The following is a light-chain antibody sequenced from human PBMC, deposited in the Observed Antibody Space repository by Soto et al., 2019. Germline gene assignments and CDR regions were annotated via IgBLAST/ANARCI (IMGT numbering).Light chain of an antibody. V-gene: IGKV3-15*01. J-gene: IGKJ1*01. CDR2: GAS. Sequence: EIVMTQSPATLSVSPGEGATLSCRASQSVGRYLVWYQQKPGQAPRLVISGASTRATGIPARFSGSGSGTEFTLTISSLQSEDFAVYSCQQHNDWPLTFGQGTKV. CDR3: QQHNDWPLT. CDR1: QSVGRY.